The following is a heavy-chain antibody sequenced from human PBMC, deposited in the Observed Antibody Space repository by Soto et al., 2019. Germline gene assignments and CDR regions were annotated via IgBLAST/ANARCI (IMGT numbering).Heavy chain of an antibody. D-gene: IGHD6-6*01. J-gene: IGHJ5*02. CDR1: GATLGSYA. CDR2: IIPIFGTA. V-gene: IGHV1-69*06. Sequence: QVQLVQSGAEVKKPGSWVKVPCKAPGATLGSYAISWVRKAPGQGLEWMGGIIPIFGTANYAQKFQGRVTITADKSTSTAYMELSSLRSEDTAVYYCARARKYEFIAARNNWFDPWGQGTLVTVSS. CDR3: ARARKYEFIAARNNWFDP.